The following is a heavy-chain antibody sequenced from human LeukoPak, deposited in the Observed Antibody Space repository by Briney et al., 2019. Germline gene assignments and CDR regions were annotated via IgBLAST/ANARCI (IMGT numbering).Heavy chain of an antibody. D-gene: IGHD5/OR15-5a*01. Sequence: GGSLRLSCAASGFTFSNAWMSWVRQAPGKGLEWVSAISNRGGSTYYADSVKGRFTISRDNSNNTLYLQMNSLRVEDTAVYYCAKDSVLRRLGYYFDYWGLGTLVTVSS. CDR2: ISNRGGST. V-gene: IGHV3-23*01. J-gene: IGHJ4*02. CDR1: GFTFSNAW. CDR3: AKDSVLRRLGYYFDY.